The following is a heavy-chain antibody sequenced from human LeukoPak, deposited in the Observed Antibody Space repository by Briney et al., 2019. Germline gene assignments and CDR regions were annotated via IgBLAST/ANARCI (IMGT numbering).Heavy chain of an antibody. CDR2: ISSSSSYI. D-gene: IGHD1-26*01. V-gene: IGHV3-21*01. Sequence: GGSLRLSCAASGVTFSSYSVIWVRQAPGKGLEWVSSISSSSSYIYYADSVKGRFTISRDNAKNSLYLQMNGLRAEDTAVYYCARGYSGSYFDYWGQGTLVTVSS. J-gene: IGHJ4*02. CDR1: GVTFSSYS. CDR3: ARGYSGSYFDY.